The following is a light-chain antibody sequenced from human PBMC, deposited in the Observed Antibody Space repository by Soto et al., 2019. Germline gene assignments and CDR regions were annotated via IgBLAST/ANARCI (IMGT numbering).Light chain of an antibody. Sequence: QSVLTQPPSASGTPGQRVTISCSGRSSNIGSNTVNWDQQLPGTAPKLLIYSNNQRPSGVPDRFSGSKSGTSASLAISGLQSEDEADYYCAAWDDSLNGPRWVFGGGTQLTVL. V-gene: IGLV1-44*01. CDR1: SSNIGSNT. CDR3: AAWDDSLNGPRWV. J-gene: IGLJ7*01. CDR2: SNN.